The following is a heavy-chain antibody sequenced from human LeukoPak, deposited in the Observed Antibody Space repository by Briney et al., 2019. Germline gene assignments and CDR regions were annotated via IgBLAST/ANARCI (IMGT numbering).Heavy chain of an antibody. CDR3: AREAYYYDSEDAFDI. V-gene: IGHV3-33*01. J-gene: IGHJ3*02. CDR1: GFTFSSYG. CDR2: IWYDGSNK. Sequence: GSLRLSCAASGFTFSSYGIHWVRQAPGKGLEWVAVIWYDGSNKYYADSVKGRFTISRDNSKNTLYLQMNSLRADDTAVYYCAREAYYYDSEDAFDIWGQGTMVTVSS. D-gene: IGHD3-22*01.